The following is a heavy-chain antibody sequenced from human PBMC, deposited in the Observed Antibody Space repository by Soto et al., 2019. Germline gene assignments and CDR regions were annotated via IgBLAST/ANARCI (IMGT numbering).Heavy chain of an antibody. CDR2: ISYDGSSK. CDR1: GFTFSSYG. D-gene: IGHD1-26*01. V-gene: IGHV3-30*18. Sequence: GGSLRLSCAASGFTFSSYGMYWVRQAPGRGLEWVAVISYDGSSKYYADSVKGRLTISRDDPENTLYLQMNSLRAEDTAVYYCAKGSIVGATKDWFDPWGQGTLVTVSS. J-gene: IGHJ5*02. CDR3: AKGSIVGATKDWFDP.